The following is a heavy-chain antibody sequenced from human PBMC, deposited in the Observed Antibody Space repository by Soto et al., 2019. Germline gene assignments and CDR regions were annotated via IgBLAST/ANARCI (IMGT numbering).Heavy chain of an antibody. Sequence: QVQLVQSGAELKKPGASVKVSCKASGYTFTNYGISWVRQAPGEGLEWMGWSSPYNGNTNYAQKLQGRVTTTTDTPTGTAYMELRSLRSDDTALYYCAREERKTYFYDSSQEYYFDYWGQGTLVTVSS. D-gene: IGHD3-22*01. V-gene: IGHV1-18*01. CDR1: GYTFTNYG. CDR3: AREERKTYFYDSSQEYYFDY. J-gene: IGHJ4*02. CDR2: SSPYNGNT.